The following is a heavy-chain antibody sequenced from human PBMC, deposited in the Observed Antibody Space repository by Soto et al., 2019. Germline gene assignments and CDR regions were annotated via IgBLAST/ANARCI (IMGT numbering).Heavy chain of an antibody. Sequence: EVQLVESGGGLVQPGGSLKLSCAASGFTFSGSAMHWVRQASGKGLEWVGRIRSKANSYATAYAASVKGRFTISRDDSKNTAYLQMNSLKTEDTAVYYCMGVVVADLAAGFDYWGQGTLVTVSS. CDR3: MGVVVADLAAGFDY. CDR1: GFTFSGSA. CDR2: IRSKANSYAT. J-gene: IGHJ4*02. V-gene: IGHV3-73*01. D-gene: IGHD2-15*01.